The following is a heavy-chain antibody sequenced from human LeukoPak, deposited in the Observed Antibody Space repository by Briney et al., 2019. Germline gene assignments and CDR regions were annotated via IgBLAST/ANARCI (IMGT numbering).Heavy chain of an antibody. CDR3: ATTTIRLGY. CDR1: SGSVSSTHFY. D-gene: IGHD1-26*01. J-gene: IGHJ4*02. Sequence: SETLSLTCTVSSGSVSSTHFYWGWIRQPPGKGLECIGSIYYSGSTYYNPSLKSRVTISVDTSKNQFSLKLSSVTAADTAVYYCATTTIRLGYWGQGTLVTVSS. V-gene: IGHV4-39*07. CDR2: IYYSGST.